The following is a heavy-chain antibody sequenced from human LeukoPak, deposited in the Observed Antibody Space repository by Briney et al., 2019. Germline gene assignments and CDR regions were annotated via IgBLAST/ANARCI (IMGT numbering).Heavy chain of an antibody. V-gene: IGHV4-59*01. Sequence: PSETLSLTCTVSGGSISSYYWSWIRQPPGKGLEWIGYIYYRGSTNYNPSLKSRVTISVDTSKNQFSLKLSSVTAADTAVYYCARAAYCGGDCYSAYDYWGQGTLVTVSS. CDR2: IYYRGST. J-gene: IGHJ4*02. CDR1: GGSISSYY. D-gene: IGHD2-21*02. CDR3: ARAAYCGGDCYSAYDY.